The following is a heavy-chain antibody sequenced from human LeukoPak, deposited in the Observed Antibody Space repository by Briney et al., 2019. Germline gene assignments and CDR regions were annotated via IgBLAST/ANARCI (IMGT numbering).Heavy chain of an antibody. CDR2: IIPIFGTA. CDR3: ARDLRYCSSTSCYTELSY. Sequence: SVKVSCKASGGTFSSYAISWVRQAPGQGLEWMGGIIPIFGTANYAQKFQGRATITTDESTSTAYMELSSLRSDDTAVCYCARDLRYCSSTSCYTELSYWGQGTLVTVSS. V-gene: IGHV1-69*05. D-gene: IGHD2-2*02. J-gene: IGHJ4*02. CDR1: GGTFSSYA.